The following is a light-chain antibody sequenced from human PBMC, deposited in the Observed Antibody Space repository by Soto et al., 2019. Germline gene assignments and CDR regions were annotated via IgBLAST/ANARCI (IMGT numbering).Light chain of an antibody. CDR2: AAS. Sequence: DIEMTQSPSSLSASVGDRVTITCRASETISHYLNWYQQKPGKAPKLLIYAASSLQSGVPGRFNGSVSGTDFVLTIMSLQPEDFATYFCQQSYSNIFTFGPGTRVEIK. J-gene: IGKJ3*01. CDR3: QQSYSNIFT. V-gene: IGKV1-39*01. CDR1: ETISHY.